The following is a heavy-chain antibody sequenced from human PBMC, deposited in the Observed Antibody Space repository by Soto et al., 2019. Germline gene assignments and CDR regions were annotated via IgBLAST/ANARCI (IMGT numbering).Heavy chain of an antibody. J-gene: IGHJ4*02. V-gene: IGHV4-38-2*02. D-gene: IGHD2-21*01. CDR2: IYHSGST. CDR3: ARDSVGIILGPTALDY. Sequence: SETLSLTCTVSGYSISSGYYWGWIRQPPGKGLEWIGSIYHSGSTYYNPSLKSRVTISVDTSKNQFSLKLSSVTAADTAVYYCARDSVGIILGPTALDYWGQGTLVTVSS. CDR1: GYSISSGYY.